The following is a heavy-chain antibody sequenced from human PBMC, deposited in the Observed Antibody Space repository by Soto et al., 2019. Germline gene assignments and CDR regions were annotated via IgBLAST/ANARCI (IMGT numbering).Heavy chain of an antibody. Sequence: GGSLRLSCAASGFNFRSHAMHWVRQAPGKGLEWVAVISYDGGNKHYADSGKDRFSISRDNSKNTLYLQMNSLRAEDTAVYYCARSLEGGSYYGSLAYWGQGTLVTVSS. J-gene: IGHJ4*02. V-gene: IGHV3-30-3*01. CDR3: ARSLEGGSYYGSLAY. D-gene: IGHD1-26*01. CDR2: ISYDGGNK. CDR1: GFNFRSHA.